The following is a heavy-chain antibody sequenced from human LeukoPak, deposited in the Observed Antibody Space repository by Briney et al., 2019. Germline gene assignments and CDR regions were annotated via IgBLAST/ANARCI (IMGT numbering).Heavy chain of an antibody. Sequence: GGSLRLSCAASGFTFSSYWMSWVRQAPGKGLEWVANIKQDGSEKYYVDSVKGRFTISRDNAENSLYLQMNSLRAEDTAVYYCARDRVAYNMDVWGQGTTVTVSS. J-gene: IGHJ6*02. CDR1: GFTFSSYW. V-gene: IGHV3-7*01. D-gene: IGHD1-1*01. CDR3: ARDRVAYNMDV. CDR2: IKQDGSEK.